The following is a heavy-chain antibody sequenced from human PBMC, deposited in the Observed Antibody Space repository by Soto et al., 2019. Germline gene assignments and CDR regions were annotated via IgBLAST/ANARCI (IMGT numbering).Heavy chain of an antibody. V-gene: IGHV3-30*18. Sequence: GGSLRLSCAASGFTFSSYGMHWVRQAPGKGLEWVAVISYDGSNKYYADSVKGRFIISRDNSKNTLYLQMNSLRAEDTAVYYCAKDEYYYGMDVWGQGTTVTVSS. J-gene: IGHJ6*02. CDR1: GFTFSSYG. CDR3: AKDEYYYGMDV. CDR2: ISYDGSNK.